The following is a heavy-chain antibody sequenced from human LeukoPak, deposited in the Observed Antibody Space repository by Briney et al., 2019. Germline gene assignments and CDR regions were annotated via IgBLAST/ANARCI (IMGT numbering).Heavy chain of an antibody. D-gene: IGHD3-10*01. CDR1: GYSFTTYW. CDR3: ARDIGYYASGSYFDY. V-gene: IGHV5-51*01. J-gene: IGHJ4*02. Sequence: GESLKTSCKGSGYSFTTYWIGWVRQMPGKGLEWMGIIYPGDSDTKYSPSFQGQVTISADKSISTAYLQWSSLKASDTAMYYCARDIGYYASGSYFDYWGQGTLVTVSS. CDR2: IYPGDSDT.